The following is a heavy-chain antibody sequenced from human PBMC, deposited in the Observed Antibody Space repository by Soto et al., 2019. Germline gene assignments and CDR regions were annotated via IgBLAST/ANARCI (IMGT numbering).Heavy chain of an antibody. CDR3: ARGARKTSSVYYYYYYMDV. Sequence: GGSLRLSCAASGFTFSSYSMNWVRQAPGKGLEWVSYISSSSSTIYYADSVKGRFTISRDNAKNSLYLQMNSLRAEDTAVYYCARGARKTSSVYYYYYYMDVWGKGTTVTVSS. CDR1: GFTFSSYS. V-gene: IGHV3-48*01. CDR2: ISSSSSTI. D-gene: IGHD2-2*01. J-gene: IGHJ6*03.